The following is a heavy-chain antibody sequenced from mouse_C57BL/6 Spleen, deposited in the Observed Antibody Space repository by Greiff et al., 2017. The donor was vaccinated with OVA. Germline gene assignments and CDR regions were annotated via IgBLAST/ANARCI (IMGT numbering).Heavy chain of an antibody. CDR2: IYPGSGST. CDR3: ARDYGSSYAGYFDY. J-gene: IGHJ2*01. Sequence: QVQLQQPGAELVKPGASVKMSCKASGYTFTSYWITWVKQRPGQGLEWIGDIYPGSGSTNYNEKFKSKATLTVDTSSSTAYMQLSSLTSEDSAVYYCARDYGSSYAGYFDYWGQGTTLTVSS. V-gene: IGHV1-55*01. D-gene: IGHD1-1*01. CDR1: GYTFTSYW.